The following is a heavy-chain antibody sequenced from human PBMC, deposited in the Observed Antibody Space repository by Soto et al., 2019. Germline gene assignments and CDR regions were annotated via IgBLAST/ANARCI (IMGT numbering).Heavy chain of an antibody. CDR2: ISGSGGST. J-gene: IGHJ6*02. Sequence: EVQLLESGGGLVQPGGSLRLSCAASGFTFSSYAMSWVRQAPGKGLEWVSAISGSGGSTYYADSVKGRFTISSDNSKNTLYLQMNSLRAEDTAVYYCASNGEEPAALGMDVWVQGTTVTVSS. CDR1: GFTFSSYA. V-gene: IGHV3-23*01. CDR3: ASNGEEPAALGMDV. D-gene: IGHD2-2*01.